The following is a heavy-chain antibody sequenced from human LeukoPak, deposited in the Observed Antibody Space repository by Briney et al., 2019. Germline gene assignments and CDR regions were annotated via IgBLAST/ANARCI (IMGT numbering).Heavy chain of an antibody. CDR2: ISPTGSTT. J-gene: IGHJ4*02. Sequence: GGSLRLSCIASGFSFSGHWMHWARQLPGKGLVWVSRISPTGSTTSYADSVKGRFTVSRDNAKNTLYLQVNNLRAEDTAVYYCARLHIEPEYFDYWGQGTLVTVSS. CDR1: GFSFSGHW. CDR3: ARLHIEPEYFDY. D-gene: IGHD2-21*01. V-gene: IGHV3-74*01.